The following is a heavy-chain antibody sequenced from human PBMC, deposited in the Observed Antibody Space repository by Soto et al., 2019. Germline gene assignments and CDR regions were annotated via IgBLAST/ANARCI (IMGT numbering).Heavy chain of an antibody. CDR2: VSHDGRNT. J-gene: IGHJ4*02. V-gene: IGHV3-30*18. Sequence: VRLVESGGGVVQPGRSLRLSCAASGFTFSDYAMHWVRQAPGKGLEWVAVVSHDGRNTHYADYVKGRFTISRVSSKNTVSLEMTILRAEDTAVYYCAKGGRQWLVTSDFNYWGQGALVTVSS. CDR1: GFTFSDYA. D-gene: IGHD6-19*01. CDR3: AKGGRQWLVTSDFNY.